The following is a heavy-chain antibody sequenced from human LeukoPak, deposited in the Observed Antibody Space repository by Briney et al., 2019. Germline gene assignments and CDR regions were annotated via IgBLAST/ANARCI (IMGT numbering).Heavy chain of an antibody. CDR2: IKQDGSEK. V-gene: IGHV3-7*01. Sequence: GGSLRLSCAASGFTFSSYWMSWVRQAPGKGLEWVANIKQDGSEKYYVDSVKGRFTISRDNAKNSLYLQMNSLRAEDTAVYYCAGELRFLEWLLCDAFDIWGQGTMVTVSS. J-gene: IGHJ3*02. CDR3: AGELRFLEWLLCDAFDI. CDR1: GFTFSSYW. D-gene: IGHD3-3*01.